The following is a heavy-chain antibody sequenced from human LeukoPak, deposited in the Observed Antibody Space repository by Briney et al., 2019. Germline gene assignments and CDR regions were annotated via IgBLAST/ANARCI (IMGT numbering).Heavy chain of an antibody. CDR3: ARGPKSIAARPSLYYFDY. CDR2: IIPIFGTA. J-gene: IGHJ4*02. Sequence: GSSVKVSCKASGGTFSSYAISWVRQAPGQGLEWMGGIIPIFGTANYAQKFQGRVTITADESTSTAYMELSSLRSEDTAVYYCARGPKSIAARPSLYYFDYWGQGTLVTVSP. V-gene: IGHV1-69*01. D-gene: IGHD6-6*01. CDR1: GGTFSSYA.